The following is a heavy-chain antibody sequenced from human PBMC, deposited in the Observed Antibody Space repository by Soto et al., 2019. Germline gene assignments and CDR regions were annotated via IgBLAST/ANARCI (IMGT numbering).Heavy chain of an antibody. V-gene: IGHV4-30-4*01. CDR1: GGSVSSGDYF. D-gene: IGHD5-12*01. Sequence: SETLSLTCTVSGGSVSSGDYFWSWIRQPPGKGLEWIGYIYDSGSSYYNPSLKSRVTMSVDTSKNQFSLKLRSVTAADTAMYYCAREKGYISGPKNFDSWGQGTLVTVS. CDR2: IYDSGSS. J-gene: IGHJ4*02. CDR3: AREKGYISGPKNFDS.